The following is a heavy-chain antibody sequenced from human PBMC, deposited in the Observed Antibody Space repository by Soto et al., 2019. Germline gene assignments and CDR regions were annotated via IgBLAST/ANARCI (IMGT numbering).Heavy chain of an antibody. D-gene: IGHD4-17*01. CDR3: AKGFYGDYPIFDY. CDR2: ISYDGSNK. CDR1: GFTFSSYG. Sequence: PGGSLRLSCAASGFTFSSYGMHWVRQAPGKGLEWVAVISYDGSNKYYADSVKGRFTISRDNSKNTLYLQMNSLRAEDTAVYYCAKGFYGDYPIFDYWGQGTLVTVSS. V-gene: IGHV3-30*18. J-gene: IGHJ4*02.